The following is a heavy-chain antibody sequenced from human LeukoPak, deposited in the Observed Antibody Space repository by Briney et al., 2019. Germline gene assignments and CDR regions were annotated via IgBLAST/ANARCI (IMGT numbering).Heavy chain of an antibody. V-gene: IGHV1-46*01. Sequence: GASVKVSCKASGYTFTNYYMHWVRQAPGQGLEWMGIIDPSGGSTTYAQRFQGRVTMTRDTSTSTVYMDLSSLRSEDTAVYYCVRGDLVRGSIITGYHLYGMDVWGQGTTVTVSS. CDR2: IDPSGGST. CDR1: GYTFTNYY. D-gene: IGHD3-10*01. J-gene: IGHJ6*02. CDR3: VRGDLVRGSIITGYHLYGMDV.